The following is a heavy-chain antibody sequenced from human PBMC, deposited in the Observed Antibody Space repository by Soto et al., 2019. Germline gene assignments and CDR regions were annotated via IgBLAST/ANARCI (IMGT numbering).Heavy chain of an antibody. V-gene: IGHV4-4*07. D-gene: IGHD2-15*01. CDR3: ARVPVAVAATEDYYGLDV. Sequence: WETLSLTCSVSGVSITSYYWRWIRQSAGGGLEWMGRINTDGLTTYSPSFKSRLTMSLDTSKNQVSLRLISVTAADTAVYFCARVPVAVAATEDYYGLDVWGQGTTVTVSS. CDR1: GVSITSYY. CDR2: INTDGLT. J-gene: IGHJ6*02.